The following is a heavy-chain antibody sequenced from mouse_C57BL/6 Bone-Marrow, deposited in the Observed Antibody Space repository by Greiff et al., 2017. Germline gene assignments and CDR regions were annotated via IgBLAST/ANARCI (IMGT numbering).Heavy chain of an antibody. CDR3: ARRETYYGLWFAY. V-gene: IGHV1-55*01. CDR2: IYLGSGST. CDR1: GYTFTSYW. D-gene: IGHD1-1*02. Sequence: VQLQQPGAELVKPGASVKMSCKASGYTFTSYWITWVKQRPGQGLEWIGDIYLGSGSTNYNEKFKSKATLTVDTSSSTAYMQLSSLTSEDSAVYYCARRETYYGLWFAYWGQGTLVTVSA. J-gene: IGHJ3*01.